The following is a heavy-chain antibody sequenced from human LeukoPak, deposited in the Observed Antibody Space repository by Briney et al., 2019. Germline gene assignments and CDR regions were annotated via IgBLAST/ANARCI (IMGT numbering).Heavy chain of an antibody. CDR1: VGSISSSSYY. CDR2: IYYSGST. J-gene: IGHJ4*02. Sequence: SETLSLTCTVSVGSISSSSYYWGWIRQPPGKGLEWIGSIYYSGSTYYNPSLKSRVTISVDTSKNQFSLKLSSVTAADTAVYYCARHRTYYYGSGSYLFDYWGQGTLVTVSS. D-gene: IGHD3-10*01. CDR3: ARHRTYYYGSGSYLFDY. V-gene: IGHV4-39*01.